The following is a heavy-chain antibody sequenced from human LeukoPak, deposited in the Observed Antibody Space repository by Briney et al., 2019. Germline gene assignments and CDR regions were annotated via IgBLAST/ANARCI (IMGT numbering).Heavy chain of an antibody. CDR3: ASDGYYYGSGSFDNWFDP. D-gene: IGHD3-10*01. Sequence: ASVKVSCKVSGYTLTELSMHWVRQAPGKGLEWMGGFDPEDSETIYAQKFQGRVTMTEDTSTNTPYMELSSLRSEDTAVYYCASDGYYYGSGSFDNWFDPWGQGTLVSVSS. CDR2: FDPEDSET. V-gene: IGHV1-24*01. CDR1: GYTLTELS. J-gene: IGHJ5*02.